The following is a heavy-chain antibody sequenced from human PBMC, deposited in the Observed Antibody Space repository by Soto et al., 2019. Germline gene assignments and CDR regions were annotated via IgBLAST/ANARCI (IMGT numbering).Heavy chain of an antibody. CDR1: GYRFTSYW. CDR2: IYPGDSET. Sequence: GESLKISCKGSGYRFTSYWIGWVRQVPGKGLEWMGIIYPGDSETRYSPSFQGQVTISADKSISTAYLQWSSLKASDTAMYYCARSSGGHLYYFEYWGQGTQVTVS. CDR3: ARSSGGHLYYFEY. J-gene: IGHJ4*02. V-gene: IGHV5-51*01. D-gene: IGHD3-22*01.